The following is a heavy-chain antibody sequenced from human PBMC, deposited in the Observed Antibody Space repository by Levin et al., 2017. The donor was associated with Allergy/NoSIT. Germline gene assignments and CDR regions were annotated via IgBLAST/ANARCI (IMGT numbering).Heavy chain of an antibody. D-gene: IGHD4-11*01. CDR3: ARGADYSKLGY. J-gene: IGHJ4*02. V-gene: IGHV4-31*03. CDR1: GGSVSSCVYY. Sequence: LRLSCTVSGGSVSSCVYYWGWIRQHPGKGLECIAYIHPSGSTHYNPSLNSRVTTSVDTSKNQISLKMTSVTAADTAVYYCARGADYSKLGYWGQGTLVTVSS. CDR2: IHPSGST.